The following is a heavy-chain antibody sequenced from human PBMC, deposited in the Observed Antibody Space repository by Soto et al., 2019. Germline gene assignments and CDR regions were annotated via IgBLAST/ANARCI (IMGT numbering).Heavy chain of an antibody. J-gene: IGHJ6*02. D-gene: IGHD3-10*01. CDR2: TYFSSRWYI. V-gene: IGHV6-1*01. Sequence: SQTLSLTCAISGDSVSSNSAAWNWIRQSPSRGLEWLGRTYFSSRWYIEYGVSVKSRITINPDTSKNQLSLQLNSVTPEDTAVYYCARDRTMVRRYYYYGMDVWGQGTTVTVSS. CDR3: ARDRTMVRRYYYYGMDV. CDR1: GDSVSSNSAA.